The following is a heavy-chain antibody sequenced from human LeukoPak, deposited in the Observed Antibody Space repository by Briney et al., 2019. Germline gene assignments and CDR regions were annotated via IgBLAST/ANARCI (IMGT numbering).Heavy chain of an antibody. V-gene: IGHV3-15*01. D-gene: IGHD6-13*01. CDR1: GFTFRNAW. J-gene: IGHJ4*02. Sequence: PGGSLRLSWAACGFTFRNAWMSWVRQAPGKGLEWVGRIKSKTDGGTPDYAAPVKGRFTISRDDSKNTLYLQMNSLKTEDTAVYYCTRGSRSSWYDYWGQGTLVTVSS. CDR3: TRGSRSSWYDY. CDR2: IKSKTDGGTP.